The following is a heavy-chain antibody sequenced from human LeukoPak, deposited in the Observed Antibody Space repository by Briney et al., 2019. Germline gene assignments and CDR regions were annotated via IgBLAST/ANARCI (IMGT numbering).Heavy chain of an antibody. CDR1: GFTFSSYG. D-gene: IGHD4-17*01. CDR3: VGVAPYGDYEDY. Sequence: GGSLRLSCAASGFTFSSYGMHWVRQAPGKGLEWVAVIWYDGSNKYYADSVKGRFTVSRDNSKNTLYLQMNSLRAEDTAVYYCVGVAPYGDYEDYWGQGTLVTVSS. V-gene: IGHV3-33*01. J-gene: IGHJ4*02. CDR2: IWYDGSNK.